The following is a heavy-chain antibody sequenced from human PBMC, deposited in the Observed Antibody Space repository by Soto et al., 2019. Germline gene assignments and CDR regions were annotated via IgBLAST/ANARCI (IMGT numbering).Heavy chain of an antibody. CDR3: ARDTYYDILTGYWWSPKYGMDV. J-gene: IGHJ6*02. Sequence: GGSLRLSCAASGFTFSSYSMNWVRQAPGKGLEWVSSISSSSSYIYYADSVKGRFTISRDNAKNSLYLQMNSLRAEDTAVYYCARDTYYDILTGYWWSPKYGMDVWGQGTTVTVSS. CDR2: ISSSSSYI. CDR1: GFTFSSYS. D-gene: IGHD3-9*01. V-gene: IGHV3-21*01.